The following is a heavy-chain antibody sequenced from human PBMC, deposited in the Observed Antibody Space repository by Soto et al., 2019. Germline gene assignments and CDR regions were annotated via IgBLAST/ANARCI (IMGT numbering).Heavy chain of an antibody. J-gene: IGHJ4*02. D-gene: IGHD6-13*01. V-gene: IGHV3-23*01. CDR2: ISGSGVST. Sequence: EVQLLGSGGDLVQPGGSLRLSCAASGFTFSSYAMSWVRQAPGKGLEWVSAISGSGVSTYYADSVKGRFTISRDNSKNTLYLQMNSLRAEDTAVYYCAKEHHYSSSWSEFDYWGQGTLVTVSS. CDR3: AKEHHYSSSWSEFDY. CDR1: GFTFSSYA.